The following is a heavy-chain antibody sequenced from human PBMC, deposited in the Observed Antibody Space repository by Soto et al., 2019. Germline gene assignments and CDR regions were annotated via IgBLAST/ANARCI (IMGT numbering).Heavy chain of an antibody. Sequence: XGSLRXXCVASGFIFNSYSMNWVRQAPGKGLEWISYINSGSTSVFYADSVKGRFTISRDNAKNSLYLQMNSLRAEDTAVYYCGSSASPDAYWGQGTLVTVSS. CDR2: INSGSTSV. J-gene: IGHJ4*02. CDR1: GFIFNSYS. CDR3: GSSASPDAY. D-gene: IGHD3-22*01. V-gene: IGHV3-48*01.